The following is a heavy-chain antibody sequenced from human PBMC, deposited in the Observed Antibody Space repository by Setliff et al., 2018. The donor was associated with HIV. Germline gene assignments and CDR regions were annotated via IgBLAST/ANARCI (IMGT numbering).Heavy chain of an antibody. Sequence: SETLSLTCTVSGYSISSGYYWGWIRQTPEKGLEWIGSSSDSGYTQYTPSLKSRVTIFVDTARKQFSLKLNSVTAADTAVYYCARHTGGYTYSYDNYFDYWGQGTLVTVSS. CDR1: GYSISSGYY. CDR2: SSDSGYT. CDR3: ARHTGGYTYSYDNYFDY. J-gene: IGHJ4*02. D-gene: IGHD5-18*01. V-gene: IGHV4-38-2*02.